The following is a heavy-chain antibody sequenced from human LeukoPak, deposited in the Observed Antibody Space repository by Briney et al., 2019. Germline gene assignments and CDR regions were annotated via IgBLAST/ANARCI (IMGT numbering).Heavy chain of an antibody. CDR1: GGTFSSYA. J-gene: IGHJ3*02. V-gene: IGHV1-69*04. CDR3: ARAPAPGAFDI. CDR2: IIPILGIA. Sequence: SVKVSCKASGGTFSSYAISWVRQAPGQGLEWMGRIIPILGIANYAQKFQGRVTITADKSTSTAYMELSSLRSEDTAVYYCARAPAPGAFDIWGQGTMVTVSS.